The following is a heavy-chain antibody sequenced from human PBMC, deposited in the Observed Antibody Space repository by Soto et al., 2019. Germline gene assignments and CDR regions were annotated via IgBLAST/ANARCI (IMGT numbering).Heavy chain of an antibody. CDR1: GGSISSYY. CDR2: IYYSGST. D-gene: IGHD6-25*01. CDR3: ARLYGFSGFDY. Sequence: QVQLQESGPGLVKPSETLSLTCTVSGGSISSYYWSWIRQPPGKGLEWIGYIYYSGSTNYNPSLKSRVPISVDTSKNQFSLKLSSVTAADTAVYYCARLYGFSGFDYWGQGTLVTVSS. V-gene: IGHV4-59*08. J-gene: IGHJ4*02.